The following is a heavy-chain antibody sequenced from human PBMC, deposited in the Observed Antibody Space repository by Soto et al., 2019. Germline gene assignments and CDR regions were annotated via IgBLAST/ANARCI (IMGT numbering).Heavy chain of an antibody. CDR2: TYYNGNA. CDR1: GGSIDRSNYY. D-gene: IGHD3-10*01. CDR3: ARHFVAVVIKGWGY. V-gene: IGHV4-39*01. Sequence: SETLSLTCNVSGGSIDRSNYYWDWLRQPPGKGLEWIGTTYYNGNAYYNPSLKSRVSMSVDTSKNQFSLKLVSVTAADTAVYYCARHFVAVVIKGWGYWGQGTLLTVSS. J-gene: IGHJ4*02.